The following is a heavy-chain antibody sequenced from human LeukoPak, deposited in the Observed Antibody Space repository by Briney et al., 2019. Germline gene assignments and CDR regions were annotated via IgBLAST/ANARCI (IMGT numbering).Heavy chain of an antibody. CDR3: TRNFDYGDYL. Sequence: PGGSLRLSCVASGFTFSSYWMHWVRQDPGKGLVWVSRINPDGSVTGYADSVKGRFTVSRDNAKNTLYLQMNSLRAEDTAIYYCTRNFDYGDYLWGXGTLVTVSS. J-gene: IGHJ5*02. V-gene: IGHV3-74*01. D-gene: IGHD4-17*01. CDR1: GFTFSSYW. CDR2: INPDGSVT.